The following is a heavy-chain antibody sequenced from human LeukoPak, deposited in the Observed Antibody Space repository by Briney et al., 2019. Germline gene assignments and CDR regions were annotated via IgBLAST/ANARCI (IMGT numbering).Heavy chain of an antibody. CDR2: ISSSSSTI. J-gene: IGHJ4*02. CDR1: GFTFSSYS. Sequence: PGGSLRLSCAASGFTFSSYSMNWVRQAPGKGLEWVSYISSSSSTIYYADPVKGRFTISRDNAKNSLYLQMNSLRAEDTAVYYCAKAGAQWLVRCYFDYWGQGTLVTVSS. V-gene: IGHV3-48*01. CDR3: AKAGAQWLVRCYFDY. D-gene: IGHD6-19*01.